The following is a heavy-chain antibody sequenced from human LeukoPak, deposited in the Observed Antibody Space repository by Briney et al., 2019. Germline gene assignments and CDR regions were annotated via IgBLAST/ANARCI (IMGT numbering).Heavy chain of an antibody. D-gene: IGHD3-22*01. CDR1: GYTVTGYY. Sequence: GASVKVSCKASGYTVTGYYMHWLRQAPGQRLEWMGRLNPNSGGTNYAQKFQGRVTMTRDTSISTAYMELGRLRSDDTAVYYCASSSGYYYVADYWGQGTLLTVSS. CDR3: ASSSGYYYVADY. V-gene: IGHV1-2*06. CDR2: LNPNSGGT. J-gene: IGHJ4*02.